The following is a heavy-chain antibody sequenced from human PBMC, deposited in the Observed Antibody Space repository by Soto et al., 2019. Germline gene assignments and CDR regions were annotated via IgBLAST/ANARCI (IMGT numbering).Heavy chain of an antibody. V-gene: IGHV3-53*01. CDR3: ARPKSGYFGY. Sequence: EVQLGEYGGGLIQPGGYLRLYCAASGFTVSSNYMSWVRQAPGKGLEWVSVIYSIGSTYYADSVKGRFTISRDNSKNTLYLQMNSLRVEDTAVYYCARPKSGYFGYWGQGTLVTVSS. D-gene: IGHD3-3*01. CDR2: IYSIGST. CDR1: GFTVSSNY. J-gene: IGHJ4*02.